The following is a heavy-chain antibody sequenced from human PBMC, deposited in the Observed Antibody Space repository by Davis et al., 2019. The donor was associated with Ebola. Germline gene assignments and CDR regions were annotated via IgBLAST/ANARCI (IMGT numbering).Heavy chain of an antibody. Sequence: GESLRLSCAASGFTFDDYAMHWVRQAPGKGLEWVSGISWNSGSIGYADSVKGRFTISRDNAKNSLYLQMNSLRAEDTAVYYCARDPSYSSSWYYFDYWGQGTLVTVSS. J-gene: IGHJ4*02. V-gene: IGHV3-9*01. CDR1: GFTFDDYA. CDR2: ISWNSGSI. CDR3: ARDPSYSSSWYYFDY. D-gene: IGHD6-13*01.